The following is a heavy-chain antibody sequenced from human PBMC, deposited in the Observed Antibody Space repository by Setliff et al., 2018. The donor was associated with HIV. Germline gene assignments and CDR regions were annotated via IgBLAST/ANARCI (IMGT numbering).Heavy chain of an antibody. CDR1: GGSFSDHY. D-gene: IGHD3-3*01. CDR3: ARGGGFWSGQLDY. Sequence: KPSETLSLTCAVYGGSFSDHYWTWIRQPPGKGLEWIGEINQSGISNFNPSLKSRVTMPIDTPKNQFSLKLSSATAADTAVYFCARGGGFWSGQLDYWGQGTLVTVSS. CDR2: INQSGIS. V-gene: IGHV4-34*01. J-gene: IGHJ4*02.